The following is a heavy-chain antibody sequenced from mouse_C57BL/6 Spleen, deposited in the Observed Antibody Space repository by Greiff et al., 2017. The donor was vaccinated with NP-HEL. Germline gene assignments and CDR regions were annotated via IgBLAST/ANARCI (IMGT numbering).Heavy chain of an antibody. D-gene: IGHD5-1*01. V-gene: IGHV1-19*01. CDR1: GYTFTDYY. CDR3: ARRRSTAPYFDV. J-gene: IGHJ1*03. CDR2: INPYNGGT. Sequence: VQLQQSGPVLVKPGASVKMSCKASGYTFTDYYMNWVKQSHGKSLEWIGVINPYNGGTSYNQKFKGKATLTVDKSSSTAYMELNSLTSEDSAVYYCARRRSTAPYFDVWGTGTTVTVSS.